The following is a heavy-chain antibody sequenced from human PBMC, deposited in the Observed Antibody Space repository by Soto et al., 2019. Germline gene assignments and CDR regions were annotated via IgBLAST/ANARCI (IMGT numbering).Heavy chain of an antibody. CDR3: ARGTGTTPYYYYYGMDV. D-gene: IGHD1-1*01. CDR1: RGTFSSYA. Sequence: QVQLVQSGAEVKKPGSKVKVSCKASRGTFSSYAISWVRQAPGQGLEWMGGIIPIFGTANYAQKFQGRVTITADESTSTAYMELSSLRSEDTAVFYCARGTGTTPYYYYYGMDVWGQGTTVTVSS. V-gene: IGHV1-69*12. J-gene: IGHJ6*02. CDR2: IIPIFGTA.